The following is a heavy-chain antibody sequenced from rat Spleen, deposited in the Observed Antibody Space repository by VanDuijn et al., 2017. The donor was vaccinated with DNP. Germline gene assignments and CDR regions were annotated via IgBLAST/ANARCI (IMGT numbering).Heavy chain of an antibody. V-gene: IGHV5-31*01. CDR1: GFTFNNYW. J-gene: IGHJ4*01. CDR2: ITSSGGST. D-gene: IGHD1-5*01. CDR3: ARGGRYRAMDA. Sequence: EVQLVESGGGLVQPGRSMKLSCVASGFTFNNYWMTWIRQVPGKGLEWVASITSSGGSTYYPDSVKGRFTISRDNAKNTLYLQMNSVRSEDTATYYCARGGRYRAMDAWGQGTSVTVSS.